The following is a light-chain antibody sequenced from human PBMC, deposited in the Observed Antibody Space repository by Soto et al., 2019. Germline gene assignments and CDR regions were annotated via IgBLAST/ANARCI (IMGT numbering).Light chain of an antibody. CDR2: AAS. Sequence: DIQMTQSPSSVSASVGDRVTITCRSSQGIASWLAWYQQKPGKAPKLLIYAASNLQGGVPSRFSGSGSGTDFTLTINSLQPEDFATYYCQQDISFPFTFGPGTKVDVK. V-gene: IGKV1-12*01. J-gene: IGKJ3*01. CDR3: QQDISFPFT. CDR1: QGIASW.